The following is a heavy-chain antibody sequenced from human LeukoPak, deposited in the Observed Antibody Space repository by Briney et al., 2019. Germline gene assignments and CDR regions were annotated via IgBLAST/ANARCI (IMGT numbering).Heavy chain of an antibody. V-gene: IGHV3-7*01. Sequence: PGGSLTLSCAASGFTFSSCWMNWVRQAPGKGLEWVANIKQDGSKKYYVDSVKGRFTISRDNAENSLYLQMNSLRAEDTAVYYCARSPRGNWGNENYWGQGTLVTVSS. CDR2: IKQDGSKK. J-gene: IGHJ4*02. CDR1: GFTFSSCW. D-gene: IGHD7-27*01. CDR3: ARSPRGNWGNENY.